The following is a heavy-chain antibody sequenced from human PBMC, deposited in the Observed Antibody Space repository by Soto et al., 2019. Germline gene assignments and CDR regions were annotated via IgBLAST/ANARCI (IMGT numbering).Heavy chain of an antibody. CDR1: GFTFSSYG. Sequence: GGSLRLSCAASGFTFSSYGMHWVRQAPGKGLEWVAVIWYDGSNKYYADSVKGRFTISRDNSKNTLYLQMNSLRAEDTAVYYCARALCSSTSCSSDYYYYYYGMDVWGQGTTVTVSS. V-gene: IGHV3-33*01. CDR3: ARALCSSTSCSSDYYYYYYGMDV. J-gene: IGHJ6*02. D-gene: IGHD2-2*01. CDR2: IWYDGSNK.